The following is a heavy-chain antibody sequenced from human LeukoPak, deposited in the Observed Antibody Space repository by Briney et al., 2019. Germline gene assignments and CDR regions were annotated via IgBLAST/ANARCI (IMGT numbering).Heavy chain of an antibody. D-gene: IGHD2-15*01. CDR1: GGSISSGGYY. Sequence: SETLSLTCTVSGGSISSGGYYWSWIRQHPGKGLEWIGYIYYSGSTYYNPSLKSRVTISVDTSKNQFSLKLSSVTAADTAVYYCARGCSGGSCPYAFDIWGQGTMVTVSS. CDR3: ARGCSGGSCPYAFDI. V-gene: IGHV4-31*03. CDR2: IYYSGST. J-gene: IGHJ3*02.